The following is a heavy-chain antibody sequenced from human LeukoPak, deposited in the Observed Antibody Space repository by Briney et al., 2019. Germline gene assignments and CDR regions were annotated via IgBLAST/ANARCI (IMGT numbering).Heavy chain of an antibody. CDR2: ISGDSLSI. D-gene: IGHD1-26*01. V-gene: IGHV3-48*01. J-gene: IGHJ4*02. CDR3: VRDGGSYRRYFAS. CDR1: GFALSSYS. Sequence: GGSLRLSCAASGFALSSYSMNWVRQAPGQGLEWVSYISGDSLSIHYAESVQGRFTISRDNAKSSVYLQMNSLRVEDTAVYYCVRDGGSYRRYFASWGQGTLVTVSS.